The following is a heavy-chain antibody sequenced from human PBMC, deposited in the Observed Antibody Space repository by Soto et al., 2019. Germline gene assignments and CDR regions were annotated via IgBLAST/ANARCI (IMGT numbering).Heavy chain of an antibody. V-gene: IGHV3-21*01. Sequence: EVQLVESGGGLVKPGGSLRLSCAASGFTFSSYSMNWVRQAPGKGLEWDSCISSGSTHIYYADSVKSRFTISRDDAKNSLYLHMNTRRVEGMAVYYCARGVATLPDWYLDLWCRGTLVTVSS. J-gene: IGHJ2*01. CDR2: ISSGSTHI. CDR1: GFTFSSYS. D-gene: IGHD5-12*01. CDR3: ARGVATLPDWYLDL.